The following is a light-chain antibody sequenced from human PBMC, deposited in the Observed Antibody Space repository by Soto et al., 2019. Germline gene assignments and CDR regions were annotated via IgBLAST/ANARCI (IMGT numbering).Light chain of an antibody. J-gene: IGKJ1*01. CDR1: QSVSSK. CDR2: ATS. Sequence: EVLMTQSPATLSVSPGERATLSCWASQSVSSKLAWYQRKPGQAPRLLLYATSTRATGIPARFIGSGSGTEFTLTISSLQSEDFALYFCQQYDKWPGTFGQGTKVEIK. V-gene: IGKV3D-15*01. CDR3: QQYDKWPGT.